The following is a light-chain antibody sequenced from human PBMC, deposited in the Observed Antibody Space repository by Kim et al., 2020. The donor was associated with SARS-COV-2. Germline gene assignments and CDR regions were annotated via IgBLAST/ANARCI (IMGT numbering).Light chain of an antibody. CDR1: QDSRNS. Sequence: ASTGDRVTITCRASQDSRNSLAWYQQKPGKAPELLIYDAFTLQSGVPPRFSGSGSGTDFTLTISSLQSEDLATYYCQQHYIYPLTFGGGTKVDIK. J-gene: IGKJ4*01. CDR3: QQHYIYPLT. CDR2: DAF. V-gene: IGKV1-8*01.